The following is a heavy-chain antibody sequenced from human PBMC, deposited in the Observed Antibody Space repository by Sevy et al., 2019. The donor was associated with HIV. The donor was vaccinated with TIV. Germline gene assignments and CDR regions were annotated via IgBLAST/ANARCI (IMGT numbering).Heavy chain of an antibody. CDR2: VSFNGNT. CDR1: GGSISSGDYY. CDR3: ARELDSSTYYPYCYAMDV. D-gene: IGHD3-22*01. Sequence: SETLSLTCTVSGGSISSGDYYWSWIRQPPGKGLEWIGYVSFNGNTFYNPYLKSRVIISGDTSKNQFSLKLSSVTAADTAVYFCARELDSSTYYPYCYAMDVWGQGTTVTVSS. J-gene: IGHJ6*02. V-gene: IGHV4-30-4*01.